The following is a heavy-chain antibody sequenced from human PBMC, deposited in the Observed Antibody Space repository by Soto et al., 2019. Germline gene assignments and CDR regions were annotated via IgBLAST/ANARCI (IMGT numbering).Heavy chain of an antibody. CDR3: ARLRSVGGSSWLYYYYYGMDV. Sequence: QLQLQESGPGLVKPSETLSLTCTVSGGSISRSSYYWGWIRQPPGQGLEWIGSIYYSGSTYYNPSLKSRVTISVDTSKNQFSLKLTSVTAADTAVFYCARLRSVGGSSWLYYYYYGMDVWGQGTTVTVSS. CDR1: GGSISRSSYY. J-gene: IGHJ6*02. D-gene: IGHD6-13*01. CDR2: IYYSGST. V-gene: IGHV4-39*01.